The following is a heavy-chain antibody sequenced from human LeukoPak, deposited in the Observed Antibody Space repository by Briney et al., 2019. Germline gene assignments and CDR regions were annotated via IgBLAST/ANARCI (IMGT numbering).Heavy chain of an antibody. D-gene: IGHD3-3*01. CDR3: AMTHDFRGVDI. CDR2: ISWNSGSI. J-gene: IGHJ3*02. CDR1: GFTFSSYA. Sequence: AGGSLRLSCAASGFTFSSYAMHWVRQAPGKGLEWVSGISWNSGSIGYADSVKGRFTISRDNAKNSLYLQMNSLRAEDTALYYCAMTHDFRGVDIRGQGTMVTVSS. V-gene: IGHV3-9*01.